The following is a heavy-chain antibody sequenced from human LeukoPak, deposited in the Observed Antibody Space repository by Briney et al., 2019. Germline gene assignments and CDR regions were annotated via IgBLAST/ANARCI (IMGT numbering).Heavy chain of an antibody. CDR3: AKDYYDSSGYLY. CDR2: ISGSGGST. V-gene: IGHV3-23*01. J-gene: IGHJ4*02. D-gene: IGHD3-22*01. CDR1: RFIFSSYA. Sequence: GGSLRLSCAASRFIFSSYAMNWVRQAPGKGLEWVSSISGSGGSTYYADSVKGRFTISRDNSKNTLYLQMNSLRAEDTAVYYYAKDYYDSSGYLYWGQGTLVTVSS.